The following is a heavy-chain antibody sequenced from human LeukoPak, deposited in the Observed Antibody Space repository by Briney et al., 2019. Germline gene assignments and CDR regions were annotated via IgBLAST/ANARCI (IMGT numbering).Heavy chain of an antibody. Sequence: PSETLSLTCAVYGGFFSDYYWSWIRQPPRKGLEWIGEINHSGSTNYNPSLKSRVTISVETSKNQFSLNLDSVTAADTAVYYCARGPSIRYYDGSGYYYFDYWGQGTLVTAST. CDR3: ARGPSIRYYDGSGYYYFDY. J-gene: IGHJ4*02. CDR1: GGFFSDYY. D-gene: IGHD3-22*01. V-gene: IGHV4-34*01. CDR2: INHSGST.